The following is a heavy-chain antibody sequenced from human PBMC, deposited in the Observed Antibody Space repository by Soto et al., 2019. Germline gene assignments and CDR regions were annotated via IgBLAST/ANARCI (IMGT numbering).Heavy chain of an antibody. CDR3: ARATVVTRLYWFDP. Sequence: LSLTCAVYGGSFSGYYWSWIRQPPGKGLEWIGEINHSGSTNYNPSLKSRVTISVDTSKNQFSLKLSSVTAADTAVYYCARATVVTRLYWFDPWGQGTLVTVSS. J-gene: IGHJ5*02. CDR2: INHSGST. CDR1: GGSFSGYY. D-gene: IGHD4-17*01. V-gene: IGHV4-34*01.